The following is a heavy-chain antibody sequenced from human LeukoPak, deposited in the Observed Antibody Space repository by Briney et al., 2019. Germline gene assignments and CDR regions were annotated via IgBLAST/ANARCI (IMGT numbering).Heavy chain of an antibody. CDR3: IREKRAENDAFDL. CDR1: GFTFGEYA. V-gene: IGHV3-49*04. J-gene: IGHJ3*01. Sequence: GGSLRLSCRASGFTFGEYAMTWVRQAPGKGLEWVGFIRSKAYGGTTDYAASVKGRFTISRDDSKSIAYLQMNSLKTEDTAVFYCIREKRAENDAFDLWGQGTLVTVSS. CDR2: IRSKAYGGTT.